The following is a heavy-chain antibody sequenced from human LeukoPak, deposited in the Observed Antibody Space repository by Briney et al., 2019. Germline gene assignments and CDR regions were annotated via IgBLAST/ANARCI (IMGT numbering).Heavy chain of an antibody. J-gene: IGHJ3*02. Sequence: GGSLRLSCAASGFTFSSYGMHWVRQAPGKGLEWVAFIRYDGSNKYYADSVKGRFTISRDNSKNTLYLQMNSLRAEDTAVYYCARKGREGGFLEWLSRSWAFDIWGQGTMVTVSS. CDR1: GFTFSSYG. CDR2: IRYDGSNK. V-gene: IGHV3-30*02. D-gene: IGHD3-3*01. CDR3: ARKGREGGFLEWLSRSWAFDI.